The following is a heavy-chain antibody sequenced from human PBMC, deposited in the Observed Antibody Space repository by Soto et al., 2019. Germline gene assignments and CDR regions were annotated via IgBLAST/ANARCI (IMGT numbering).Heavy chain of an antibody. V-gene: IGHV4-39*01. CDR3: QGLNFSIAARSQGRTKWLGA. Sequence: PSETLSLTGTVSGGSISNPGYYWGWVRQPPGKGLESIGDIFYTGRTYYSPSLNSRATISVDTSKEQFSLNLTSVTAADTAVYFCQGLNFSIAARSQGRTKWLGALAPGTLVTVSS. D-gene: IGHD6-19*01. CDR2: IFYTGRT. CDR1: GGSISNPGYY. J-gene: IGHJ5*02.